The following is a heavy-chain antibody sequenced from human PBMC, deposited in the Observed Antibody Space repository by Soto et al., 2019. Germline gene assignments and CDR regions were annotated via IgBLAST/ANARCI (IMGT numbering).Heavy chain of an antibody. CDR1: GYTFTSYY. D-gene: IGHD4-17*01. V-gene: IGHV1-46*01. J-gene: IGHJ4*02. CDR3: AIRWHRTYYFDY. CDR2: INPSGGST. Sequence: GASVKVSCKASGYTFTSYYMHWVRQAPGQGLEWMGIINPSGGSTSYAQKFQGRVTMTRDTSTSTVYMELSSLRSEDTAVYYCAIRWHRTYYFDYWGQGTLVTVSS.